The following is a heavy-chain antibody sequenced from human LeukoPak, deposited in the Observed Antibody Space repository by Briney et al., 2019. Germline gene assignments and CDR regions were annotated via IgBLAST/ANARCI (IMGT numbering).Heavy chain of an antibody. J-gene: IGHJ4*02. Sequence: GGSLTLSCSASGFTFSSYGMHWVRQAPGKGLEWVAVILYDGSNKYYADSVKGRFTISRDNSKNTLDLHMNSLRAEDAAVYYCAKDERGYSYGRIDYWGQGTLVTVSS. D-gene: IGHD5-18*01. V-gene: IGHV3-33*06. CDR1: GFTFSSYG. CDR3: AKDERGYSYGRIDY. CDR2: ILYDGSNK.